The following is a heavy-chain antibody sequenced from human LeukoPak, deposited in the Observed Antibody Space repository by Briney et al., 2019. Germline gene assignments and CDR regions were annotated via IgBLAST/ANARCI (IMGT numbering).Heavy chain of an antibody. CDR2: IYYSGST. CDR1: GGSISSGGYY. CDR3: AREKASGVAGSVFDY. Sequence: SETLSLTCTVSGGSISSGGYYWSWIRQHPGQGLEWIGYIYYSGSTYYNPSLKSRVTISVDTSKNQFSLKLSSVTAADTAVYYCAREKASGVAGSVFDYWGQGTLVTVSS. D-gene: IGHD6-19*01. V-gene: IGHV4-31*03. J-gene: IGHJ4*02.